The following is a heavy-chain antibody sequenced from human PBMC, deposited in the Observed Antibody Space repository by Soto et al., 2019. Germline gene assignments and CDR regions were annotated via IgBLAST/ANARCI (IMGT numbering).Heavy chain of an antibody. J-gene: IGHJ6*02. CDR3: ARADPYIVVVPAASLNYYYYYGMDV. D-gene: IGHD2-2*01. V-gene: IGHV1-69*13. CDR2: IIPIFGTA. CDR1: GGTFSSYA. Sequence: ASVKVSCKASGGTFSSYAISWVRQAPGQGLEWMGGIIPIFGTANYAQKFQGRVTITADESTSTAYMELSSLRSEDTAVYYCARADPYIVVVPAASLNYYYYYGMDVWGQGTTVTVSS.